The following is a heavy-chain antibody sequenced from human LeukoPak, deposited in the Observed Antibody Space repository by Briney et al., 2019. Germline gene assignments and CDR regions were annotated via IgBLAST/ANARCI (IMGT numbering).Heavy chain of an antibody. D-gene: IGHD6-19*01. V-gene: IGHV3-23*01. J-gene: IGHJ4*02. CDR1: GFTFSSYA. CDR3: ARDRSGWYYFDY. CDR2: ISGSGGTT. Sequence: GGSLRLFCAASGFTFSSYAMNWVRQAPGKGLEWVSGISGSGGTTYYADSVKGRFTISRDNSKNTLYVQMNSLRAEDTAIYYCARDRSGWYYFDYWGQGSLVTVSS.